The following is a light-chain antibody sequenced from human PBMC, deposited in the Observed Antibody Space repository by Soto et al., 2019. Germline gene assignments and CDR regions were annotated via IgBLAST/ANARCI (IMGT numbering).Light chain of an antibody. CDR2: NTN. Sequence: QTVVTQEPSLSVSPGGTITLTCGLSSGSVSTSYYPNWYQQTPGQPPRTLIYNTNRRYSGVPERFSGSILGNKAALTITGAQADDESVYYCLLFISSATWVFGGGTKLTVL. CDR3: LLFISSATWV. J-gene: IGLJ3*02. CDR1: SGSVSTSYY. V-gene: IGLV8-61*01.